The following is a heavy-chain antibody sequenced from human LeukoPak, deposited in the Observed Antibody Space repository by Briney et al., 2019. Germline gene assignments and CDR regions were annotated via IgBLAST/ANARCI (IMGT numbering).Heavy chain of an antibody. CDR2: ISYDGSNK. Sequence: GGSLRLSCAASGFTFSSYAMHWVRQAPGKGLEWVAVISYDGSNKYYADSVKGRFTISRDNSKNTLYLQMNSLRAEDTAVYYCARGKEMATISDYWGQGTLATVSS. V-gene: IGHV3-30-3*01. CDR1: GFTFSSYA. D-gene: IGHD5-24*01. CDR3: ARGKEMATISDY. J-gene: IGHJ4*02.